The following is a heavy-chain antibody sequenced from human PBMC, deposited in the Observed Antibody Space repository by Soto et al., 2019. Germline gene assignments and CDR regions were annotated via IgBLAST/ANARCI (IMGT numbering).Heavy chain of an antibody. CDR2: MFYTGST. J-gene: IGHJ4*02. Sequence: KSSETLSLTCSVSGGSISRAGFYWSWVRQHPDKGLEWLGYMFYTGSTYYNPSLKSRISMSADTSNNQFSLRLTSVTAADTAMYYCARELRGGSDYGLHFDNWGQGIPVTVYS. CDR3: ARELRGGSDYGLHFDN. CDR1: GGSISRAGFY. D-gene: IGHD3-10*01. V-gene: IGHV4-31*03.